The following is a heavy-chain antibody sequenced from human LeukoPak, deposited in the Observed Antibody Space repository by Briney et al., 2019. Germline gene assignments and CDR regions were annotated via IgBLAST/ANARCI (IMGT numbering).Heavy chain of an antibody. CDR3: AKANYSSSWYSH. V-gene: IGHV3-74*01. J-gene: IGHJ4*02. Sequence: GGSLRLSCAASGFTFSSYWMHWVRQAPGKGLVWVSRINSDGSSTSYADSVRGRFSISRDNAKNSLYLQMNSLRAEDTAVYYCAKANYSSSWYSHWGQGTLVTVSS. D-gene: IGHD6-13*01. CDR2: INSDGSST. CDR1: GFTFSSYW.